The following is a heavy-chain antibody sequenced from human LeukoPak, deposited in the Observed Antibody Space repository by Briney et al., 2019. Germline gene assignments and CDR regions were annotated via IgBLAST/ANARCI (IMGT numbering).Heavy chain of an antibody. Sequence: SETLSLTCTVSGGSISSYYWSWIRQPPGKGLEWIGYIYYSGSTNYNPSLKSRVTISVDTSKNQFSLKLSSVPAADTAVYYCARFPTHYYGSGRIYYYYGMAVWGKGTTVTVSS. CDR2: IYYSGST. V-gene: IGHV4-59*01. CDR1: GGSISSYY. CDR3: ARFPTHYYGSGRIYYYYGMAV. D-gene: IGHD3-10*01. J-gene: IGHJ6*04.